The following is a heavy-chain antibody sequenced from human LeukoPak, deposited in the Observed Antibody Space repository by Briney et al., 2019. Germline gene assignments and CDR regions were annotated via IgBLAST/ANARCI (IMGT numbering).Heavy chain of an antibody. Sequence: SVKVSCKASGFTFTSSAVQWVRQARGQRLEWIGWIVVGSGNTNYAQKFQERVTITRDMSTSTAYMELSRLRSDDTAVYYCAREYHRWEPGYFDYWGQGTLVTVSS. CDR1: GFTFTSSA. CDR2: IVVGSGNT. CDR3: AREYHRWEPGYFDY. V-gene: IGHV1-58*01. J-gene: IGHJ4*02. D-gene: IGHD1-14*01.